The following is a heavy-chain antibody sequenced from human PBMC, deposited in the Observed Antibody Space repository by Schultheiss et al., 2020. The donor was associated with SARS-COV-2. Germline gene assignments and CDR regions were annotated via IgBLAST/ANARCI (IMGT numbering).Heavy chain of an antibody. CDR1: GFTFSTYG. Sequence: GGSLRLSCAASGFTFSTYGMHWVRQAPGKGLEWVAVIWYDGSNKYYADSVKGRFTISRDNSKNTLYLQMNSLRDEDTAVYYCAKDPLGEGYWGQGTLVTVSS. CDR2: IWYDGSNK. D-gene: IGHD3-10*01. J-gene: IGHJ4*02. CDR3: AKDPLGEGY. V-gene: IGHV3-33*06.